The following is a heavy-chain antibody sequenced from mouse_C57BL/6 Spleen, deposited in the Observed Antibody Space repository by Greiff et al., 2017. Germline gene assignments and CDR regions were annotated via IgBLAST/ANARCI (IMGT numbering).Heavy chain of an antibody. D-gene: IGHD2-10*02. CDR3: ARSPRYYYDY. V-gene: IGHV1-82*01. Sequence: QVQLQQSGPELVKPGASVKISCKASGYAFSSSWMNWVKQRPGKGLEWIGRIYPGDGDTNYNGKFKGKATLTADKSSSTAYMQLSSLTSEDSAVYICARSPRYYYDYWGKGPTLTVAS. J-gene: IGHJ2*01. CDR1: GYAFSSSW. CDR2: IYPGDGDT.